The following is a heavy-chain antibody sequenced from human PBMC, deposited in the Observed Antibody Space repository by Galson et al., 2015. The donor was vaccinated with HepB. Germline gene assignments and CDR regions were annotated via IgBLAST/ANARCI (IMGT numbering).Heavy chain of an antibody. D-gene: IGHD3-10*01. J-gene: IGHJ6*03. CDR3: ARVMVRGVISKTPDYYYMDV. Sequence: SVKVSCKASGYTFTSYYMHWVRQAPGQGLEWMGIINPSGGSTSYAQKFQGRVTMTRDTSTSTVYMELSSLRSEDTAVYYCARVMVRGVISKTPDYYYMDVWGKGTTVTVSS. CDR2: INPSGGST. V-gene: IGHV1-46*01. CDR1: GYTFTSYY.